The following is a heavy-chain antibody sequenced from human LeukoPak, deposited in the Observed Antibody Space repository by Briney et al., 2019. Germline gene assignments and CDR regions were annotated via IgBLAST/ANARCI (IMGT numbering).Heavy chain of an antibody. Sequence: GGSLRLSCAASGFTFSNSAMSWVRQAPGKGLEWVSAISENGGTTYYADSVKGRFTISRDNSKNTLYLQMNSLRAEDTAVYYCAKGMSATVLNAFDIWGQGTMVTVSS. D-gene: IGHD4-11*01. J-gene: IGHJ3*02. V-gene: IGHV3-23*01. CDR2: ISENGGTT. CDR1: GFTFSNSA. CDR3: AKGMSATVLNAFDI.